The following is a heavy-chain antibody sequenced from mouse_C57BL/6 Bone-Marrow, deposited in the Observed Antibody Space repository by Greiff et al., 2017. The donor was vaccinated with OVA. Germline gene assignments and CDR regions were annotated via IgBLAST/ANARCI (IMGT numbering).Heavy chain of an antibody. D-gene: IGHD2-4*01. Sequence: VQLQQPGAELVMPGASVKLSCKASGYTFTSYWMHWVKQRPGQGLEWIGEIDPSDSYTNYNQKFKGKSTLTVDKSSSTAYMQLSSLTSEDSAVYYCARVSTMITTSYFDYWGQGTTLTVSS. V-gene: IGHV1-69*01. CDR2: IDPSDSYT. CDR1: GYTFTSYW. CDR3: ARVSTMITTSYFDY. J-gene: IGHJ2*01.